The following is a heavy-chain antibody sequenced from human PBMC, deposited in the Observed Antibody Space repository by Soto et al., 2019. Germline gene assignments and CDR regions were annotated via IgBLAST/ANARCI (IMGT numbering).Heavy chain of an antibody. CDR3: ARDLQAFIAPAADFMYYPWLDI. D-gene: IGHD2-2*01. V-gene: IGHV3-48*03. CDR2: ISSSGSTI. Sequence: GGSLRLSCAASGFTFSTYEMNWVRQAPGKGLEWVSYISSSGSTIDYADSVKGRFTISRDNAKNSLQLQMSSLRAEDTAVYYCARDLQAFIAPAADFMYYPWLDIWGQGTTVTVSS. CDR1: GFTFSTYE. J-gene: IGHJ6*02.